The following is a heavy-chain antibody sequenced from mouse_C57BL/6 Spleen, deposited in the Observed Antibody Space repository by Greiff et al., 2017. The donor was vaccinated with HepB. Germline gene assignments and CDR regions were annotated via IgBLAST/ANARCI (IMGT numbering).Heavy chain of an antibody. J-gene: IGHJ4*01. CDR3: AREQGPLCAMDY. V-gene: IGHV1-59*01. Sequence: VQLQQPGAELVRPGTSVKLSCKASGYTFTSYWMHWVKQRPGQGLEWIGVIDPSDSYTNYNQKFKGKATLTVDTSSSTAYMQLSSLTSEDSAVYYCAREQGPLCAMDYWGQGTSVTVSS. D-gene: IGHD6-1*01. CDR1: GYTFTSYW. CDR2: IDPSDSYT.